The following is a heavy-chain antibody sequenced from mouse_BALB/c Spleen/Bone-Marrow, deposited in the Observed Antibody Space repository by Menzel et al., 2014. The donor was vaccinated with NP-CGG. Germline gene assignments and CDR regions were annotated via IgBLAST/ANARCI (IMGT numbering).Heavy chain of an antibody. Sequence: QVQLQQSGAELVRPGTPVKVSCKASGYAFTNYFMEWVKQRPGQGLEWIGVINPGSGGANYNEKFKGKAILTADKSSSTAYMQLSSLTSDDSGVYFCIRELVRGFGYWGQGTLVTVSA. D-gene: IGHD2-14*01. CDR1: GYAFTNYF. CDR2: INPGSGGA. V-gene: IGHV1-54*01. CDR3: IRELVRGFGY. J-gene: IGHJ3*01.